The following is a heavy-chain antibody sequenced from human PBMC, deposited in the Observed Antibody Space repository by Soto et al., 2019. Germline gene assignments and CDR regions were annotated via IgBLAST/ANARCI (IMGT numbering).Heavy chain of an antibody. Sequence: ESLKISCKGSGYSFTSYWIGWVRQMPGKGLEWMGTIYPGDSDTTYSPSFQGRVSISADKSISTAYLQWTSLKASDTAVYYCGRLHYYDDSGYTKYFDYWGQGTLVTVSS. V-gene: IGHV5-51*01. CDR3: GRLHYYDDSGYTKYFDY. CDR2: IYPGDSDT. J-gene: IGHJ4*02. CDR1: GYSFTSYW. D-gene: IGHD3-22*01.